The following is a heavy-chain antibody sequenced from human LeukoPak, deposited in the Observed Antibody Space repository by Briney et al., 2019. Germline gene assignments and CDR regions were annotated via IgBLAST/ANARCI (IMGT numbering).Heavy chain of an antibody. Sequence: GGSLRLSCAASGLGFSSYEMNWVRQAPGKGLEWVSYIGSSGSTVYYADSVKGRFTISRDNAKNSLYLQMNSLRDEDTAVYYCARDTLVYADSPDAFDIWGQGTMVTVSS. CDR3: ARDTLVYADSPDAFDI. V-gene: IGHV3-48*03. D-gene: IGHD4-17*01. CDR2: IGSSGSTV. J-gene: IGHJ3*02. CDR1: GLGFSSYE.